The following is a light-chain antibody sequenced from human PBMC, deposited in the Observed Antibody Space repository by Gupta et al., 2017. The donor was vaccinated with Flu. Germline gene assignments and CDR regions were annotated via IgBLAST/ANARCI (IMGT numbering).Light chain of an antibody. V-gene: IGLV3-25*03. CDR1: ILAIKY. J-gene: IGLJ3*02. CDR2: SVT. CDR3: HSADRSDTLVV. Sequence: RDILAIKYVSWYHQHPGQAPILLIYSVTGRPSGVPDRFSGSNSGTTATLTITGVQAEDEAAYYCHSADRSDTLVVFGGGTKLTVL.